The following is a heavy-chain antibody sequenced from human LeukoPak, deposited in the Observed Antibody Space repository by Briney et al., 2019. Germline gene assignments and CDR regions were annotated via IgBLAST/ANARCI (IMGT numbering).Heavy chain of an antibody. CDR2: INSDGSST. J-gene: IGHJ4*02. V-gene: IGHV3-74*01. Sequence: PGGSLRLSCAASGFTFSSYWMHWVRQAPGKGLVWVSRINSDGSSTSYADSVKGRLTISRDNAKNTLYLQMNSLRVEDTAVYYCARSVNDYGYLIHKNYFDYWGQGTLVTVSS. D-gene: IGHD4-17*01. CDR3: ARSVNDYGYLIHKNYFDY. CDR1: GFTFSSYW.